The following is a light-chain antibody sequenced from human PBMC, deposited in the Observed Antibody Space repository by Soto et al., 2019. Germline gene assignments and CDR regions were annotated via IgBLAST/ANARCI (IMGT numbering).Light chain of an antibody. J-gene: IGKJ3*01. V-gene: IGKV2-28*01. Sequence: IVMTQSPLSLPVTPGEPASISCRSSQSLLHTNGYHYLAWYLQKPGQSPQPLIFLGSKRASGVPDKFNGSGSGTDFTLKSSRVEAEDVGVYYCMQALQGFTFGHGTKVDLK. CDR2: LGS. CDR3: MQALQGFT. CDR1: QSLLHTNGYHY.